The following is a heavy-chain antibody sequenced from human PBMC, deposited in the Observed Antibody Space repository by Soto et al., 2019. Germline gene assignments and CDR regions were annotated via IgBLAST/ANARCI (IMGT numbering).Heavy chain of an antibody. D-gene: IGHD2-15*01. CDR2: IRSKAYGGTT. CDR1: GFTFGDYA. J-gene: IGHJ5*02. CDR3: TVAIVVVVAATQGWFDP. Sequence: KSGGSLRLSCTASGFTFGDYAMSWFRQAPGKGLEWVGFIRSKAYGGTTEYAASVKGRFTISRDDSKSIAYLQMNSLKTEDTAVYYCTVAIVVVVAATQGWFDPWGQGTLVTVSS. V-gene: IGHV3-49*05.